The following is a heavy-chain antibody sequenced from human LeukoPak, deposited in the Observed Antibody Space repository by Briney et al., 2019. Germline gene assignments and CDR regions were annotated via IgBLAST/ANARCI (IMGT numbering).Heavy chain of an antibody. V-gene: IGHV4-31*03. J-gene: IGHJ4*02. D-gene: IGHD2-2*01. CDR2: IYYSGST. Sequence: SGPGLVKPSQTLSLTCTVSGGSISSGGYYWSWIRQPPGTGLEWIGYIYYSGSTYYNPSLKSRVTISVDTSKNQFSLKLNSVAAADTAVYYCARMESADIKIYVLDCWGQGTLVTVSS. CDR1: GGSISSGGYY. CDR3: ARMESADIKIYVLDC.